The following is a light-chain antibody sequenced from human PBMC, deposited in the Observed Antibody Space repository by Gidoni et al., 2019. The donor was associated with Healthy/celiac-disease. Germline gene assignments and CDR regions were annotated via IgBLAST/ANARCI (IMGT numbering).Light chain of an antibody. V-gene: IGLV3-1*01. CDR2: QDS. CDR1: KLGDKY. CDR3: QAWDSSTVV. Sequence: GQTASITCSGDKLGDKYACWYQQKPGQSPVLVIYQDSKRPSGIPERFSGSNSGNTATLTISGTQAMDEADYYCQAWDSSTVVFGGGTKLTVL. J-gene: IGLJ2*01.